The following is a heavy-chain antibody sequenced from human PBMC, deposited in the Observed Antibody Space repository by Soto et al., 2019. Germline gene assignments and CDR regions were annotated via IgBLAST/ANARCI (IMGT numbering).Heavy chain of an antibody. V-gene: IGHV3-30*18. Sequence: QVQLVESGGGVVQPGRSLRLSCAGSGFKFGSYGMHWVRQAPGKGLEWVAVTSYDGGNPQYADSVKGRFTISRDNSKNTLYLQMDSLRTDDTAVYYCAKDLSTSGRNCLDSWGQGTLVTVSS. CDR1: GFKFGSYG. D-gene: IGHD2-2*01. CDR3: AKDLSTSGRNCLDS. J-gene: IGHJ4*02. CDR2: TSYDGGNP.